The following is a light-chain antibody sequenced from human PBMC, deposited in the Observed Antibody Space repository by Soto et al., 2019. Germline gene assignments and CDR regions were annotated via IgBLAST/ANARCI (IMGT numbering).Light chain of an antibody. CDR1: RSVSSN. J-gene: IGKJ1*01. V-gene: IGKV3-15*01. Sequence: EIVMTQSPATLSVSPGERATVSGGASRSVSSNLAWYHQKPGQAPRLLIYGASTRATGIPARFSGSGSGTEFTLTISSLQPEDFAVYYCQQYNNWPGTFGQGTKVEIK. CDR2: GAS. CDR3: QQYNNWPGT.